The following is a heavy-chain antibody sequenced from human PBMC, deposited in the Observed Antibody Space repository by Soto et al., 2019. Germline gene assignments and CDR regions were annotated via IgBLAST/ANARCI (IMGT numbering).Heavy chain of an antibody. CDR1: GFTFSNAW. CDR2: IQSKSNGGTI. J-gene: IGHJ4*02. CDR3: ITDIRDFSALFDY. V-gene: IGHV3-15*07. Sequence: SLRLSCAASGFTFSNAWMNWVRQAPGKGLEWVGQIQSKSNGGTIDYAAFVKGRFTISRDDSKNTLDLQVNSLKAEDTAVYYCITDIRDFSALFDYWGRGTLVTVSS. D-gene: IGHD2-15*01.